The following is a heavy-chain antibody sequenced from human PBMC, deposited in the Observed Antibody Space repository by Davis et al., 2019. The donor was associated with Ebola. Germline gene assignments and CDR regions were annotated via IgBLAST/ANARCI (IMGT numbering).Heavy chain of an antibody. CDR1: GGSISSSSYY. Sequence: PSETLSLTCTVSGGSISSSSYYWGWIRQPPGKGLEWIGSIYYSGSTYYNPSLKSRVTISVDTSKNQFSLKLSSVTAADAAVYYCARQGYVSSYYYYGMDVWGQGTTVTVSS. V-gene: IGHV4-39*01. J-gene: IGHJ6*02. CDR2: IYYSGST. D-gene: IGHD5-12*01. CDR3: ARQGYVSSYYYYGMDV.